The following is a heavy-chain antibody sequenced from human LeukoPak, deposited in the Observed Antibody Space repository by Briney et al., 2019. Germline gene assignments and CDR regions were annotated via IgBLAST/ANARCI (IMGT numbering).Heavy chain of an antibody. CDR2: ISGSGGST. J-gene: IGHJ4*02. CDR1: GFTFSSYE. Sequence: PGGSLRLSCAASGFTFSSYEMSWVRQAPGRGLEWVSAISGSGGSTYYADSVKGRFTISRDNSKNTLYLQMNSLRAEDTAVYYCAKDPSYDILTGYDFWGQGTLVTVSS. CDR3: AKDPSYDILTGYDF. V-gene: IGHV3-23*01. D-gene: IGHD3-9*01.